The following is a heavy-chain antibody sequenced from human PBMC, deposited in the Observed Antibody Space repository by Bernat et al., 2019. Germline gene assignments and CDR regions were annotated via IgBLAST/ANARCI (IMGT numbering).Heavy chain of an antibody. D-gene: IGHD3-22*01. J-gene: IGHJ6*02. V-gene: IGHV3-74*01. Sequence: EVQLVESGGGLVQPGGSLRLSCAASGFTFSSYWMHWVRQAPGKGLVWVSRINSDGSSTSYADSVKGRFTISRDNAKNTLYLQMNSLGAEDTAVYYCARAPPYYDSSAPNGMDVWGQGTTVTVSS. CDR3: ARAPPYYDSSAPNGMDV. CDR2: INSDGSST. CDR1: GFTFSSYW.